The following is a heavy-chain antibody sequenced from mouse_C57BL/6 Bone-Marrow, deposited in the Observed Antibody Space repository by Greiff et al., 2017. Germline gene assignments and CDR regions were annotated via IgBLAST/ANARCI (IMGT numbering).Heavy chain of an antibody. CDR1: GYAFSSSW. D-gene: IGHD2-1*01. V-gene: IGHV1-82*01. J-gene: IGHJ3*01. CDR3: TTGGNVVAY. Sequence: VKLQQSGPELVKPGASVKISCKASGYAFSSSWMNWVKQRPGKGLEWIGRIYPGDGDTNYNGKFKGKDTLTADKSSSTAYMQLSSLTSEDTAVYYCTTGGNVVAYWGQGTLVTVSA. CDR2: IYPGDGDT.